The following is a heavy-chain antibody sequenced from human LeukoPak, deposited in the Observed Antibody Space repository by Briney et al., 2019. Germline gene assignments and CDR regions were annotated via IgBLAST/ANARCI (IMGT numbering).Heavy chain of an antibody. CDR1: GGTFSSYA. CDR2: IIPILGIA. CDR3: ARDDQTRSCGGDCSFDY. D-gene: IGHD2-21*02. Sequence: GASVKVSCKASGGTFSSYAISWVRQAPGQGLEWMGRIIPILGIANYAQKFQGRVTITADKSTSTAYMELSSLRSEDTAVYYCARDDQTRSCGGDCSFDYWGRGTLVTVSS. J-gene: IGHJ4*02. V-gene: IGHV1-69*04.